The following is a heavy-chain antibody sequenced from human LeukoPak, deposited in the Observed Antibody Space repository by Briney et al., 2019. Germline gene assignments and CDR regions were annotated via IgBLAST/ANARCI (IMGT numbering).Heavy chain of an antibody. CDR2: IYYSGGT. CDR1: GGSIGRSSYY. J-gene: IGHJ4*02. V-gene: IGHV4-39*01. D-gene: IGHD6-13*01. Sequence: SETLSLTCSVSGGSIGRSSYYWGWTRQPPGKGPEWIGSIYYSGGTYYNPSLKSRVTISVDTSRNQFSLKLGSVTAADTAVYYCARHGSIATGAFTYWGQGTLVTVSS. CDR3: ARHGSIATGAFTY.